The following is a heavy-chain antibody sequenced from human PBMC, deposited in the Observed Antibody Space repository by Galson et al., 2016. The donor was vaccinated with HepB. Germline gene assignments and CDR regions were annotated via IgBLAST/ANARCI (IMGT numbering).Heavy chain of an antibody. CDR1: GFNFSGST. D-gene: IGHD4-17*01. CDR3: TSHMTTGNY. CDR2: IRSKANRYAT. V-gene: IGHV3-73*01. Sequence: SLRLSRAASGFNFSGSTMHWVRQASGKGLEWVGRIRSKANRYATAYAASVIGRFTISRDDSNNTAYLQLNSLKIEDTAVYYCTSHMTTGNYWGQGTLVTVSS. J-gene: IGHJ4*02.